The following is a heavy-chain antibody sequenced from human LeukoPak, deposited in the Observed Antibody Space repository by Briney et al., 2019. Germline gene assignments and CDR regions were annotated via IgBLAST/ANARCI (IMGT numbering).Heavy chain of an antibody. CDR2: IYTTGNT. J-gene: IGHJ4*02. D-gene: IGHD3-3*01. Sequence: SETLSLTCSVSGGSISSYYWSWIRQPDGKGREWIGRIYTTGNTDYNPSLKSRVTMSVDTSKNQFSLNLSSVTAADTAVYYCARDARGWSGFDYWGQGTLVTVSS. CDR1: GGSISSYY. CDR3: ARDARGWSGFDY. V-gene: IGHV4-4*07.